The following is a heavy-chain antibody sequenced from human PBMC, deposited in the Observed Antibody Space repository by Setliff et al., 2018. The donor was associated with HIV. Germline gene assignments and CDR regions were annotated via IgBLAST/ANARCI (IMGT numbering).Heavy chain of an antibody. D-gene: IGHD3-10*01. Sequence: PGGSLRLSCAVSGFTFIDAWMGWVRQAPGKGLEWVGRIKSRSDGGTTDYAAPVKGRFVISRATSKNTLYLQMNSLKSEDTAIYYCTTDRGVTANTIFTYWGQGTLVTVSS. CDR1: GFTFIDAW. CDR3: TTDRGVTANTIFTY. V-gene: IGHV3-15*01. J-gene: IGHJ4*02. CDR2: IKSRSDGGTT.